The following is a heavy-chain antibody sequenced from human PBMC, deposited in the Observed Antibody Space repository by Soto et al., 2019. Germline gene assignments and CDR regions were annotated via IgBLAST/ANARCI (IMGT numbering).Heavy chain of an antibody. CDR3: AKGSTAMTYFDY. V-gene: IGHV3-30*18. J-gene: IGHJ4*02. CDR1: GFTFSSYD. Sequence: QVQLVESGGGVVQPGRSLRLSCAASGFTFSSYDMHWVRQAPGKGLEWVAVISYDGSNKYYVDSVKGRFTISIDNSKNTLYLQMNSLRAEDTAVYYCAKGSTAMTYFDYWGQGTLVTVSS. CDR2: ISYDGSNK. D-gene: IGHD5-18*01.